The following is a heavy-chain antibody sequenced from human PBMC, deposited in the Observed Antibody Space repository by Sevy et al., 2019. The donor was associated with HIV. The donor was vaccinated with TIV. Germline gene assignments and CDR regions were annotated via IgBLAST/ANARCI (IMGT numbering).Heavy chain of an antibody. J-gene: IGHJ6*02. CDR3: AKELGEAVAGTGIYYYYGMDV. CDR2: ISWDGGST. V-gene: IGHV3-43*01. CDR1: GFTFDDYT. Sequence: GGSLRLSCAASGFTFDDYTMHWVRQAPGKGLEWVSLISWDGGSTYYADSVKGRFTISRDNSKNSLYLQMNSLRTEDTALYYCAKELGEAVAGTGIYYYYGMDVWGQGTTVTVSS. D-gene: IGHD6-19*01.